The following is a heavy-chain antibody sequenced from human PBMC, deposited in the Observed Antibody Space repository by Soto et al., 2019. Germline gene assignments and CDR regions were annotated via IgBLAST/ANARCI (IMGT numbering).Heavy chain of an antibody. J-gene: IGHJ6*03. D-gene: IGHD2-15*01. CDR3: AREKEDIVVVVAATGYMDV. CDR1: GFTFSSYG. V-gene: IGHV3-33*01. CDR2: IWYDGSNE. Sequence: QVQLVESGGGVVQPGRSLRLSCAASGFTFSSYGMHWVRQAPGKGLEWVAVIWYDGSNEYYADSVKGRFTISRDNSKNTLYLQMNSLRAEDTAVYYCAREKEDIVVVVAATGYMDVWGKGTTVTVSS.